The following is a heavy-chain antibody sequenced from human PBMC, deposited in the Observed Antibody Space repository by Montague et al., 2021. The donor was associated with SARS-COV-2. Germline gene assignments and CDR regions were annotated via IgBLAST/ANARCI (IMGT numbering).Heavy chain of an antibody. CDR1: GGSFSGYY. J-gene: IGHJ4*02. CDR3: ARGTERVCRYDYDSSGYASDY. CDR2: INHSGST. D-gene: IGHD3-22*01. Sequence: SETLSLTCAVYGGSFSGYYWSWIREPPGKGLEWIGEINHSGSTKYNPSLKSRVTISVDTSKNQFSLKLSSVTAADTAVYYCARGTERVCRYDYDSSGYASDYWGQGTLVTVSS. V-gene: IGHV4-34*01.